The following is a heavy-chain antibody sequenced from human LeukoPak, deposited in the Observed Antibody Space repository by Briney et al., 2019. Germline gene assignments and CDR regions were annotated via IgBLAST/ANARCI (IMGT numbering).Heavy chain of an antibody. CDR1: GGTFSSYA. CDR2: IIPIFGTA. D-gene: IGHD1-26*01. Sequence: RRASVKVSCKASGGTFSSYAISWVRQAPGQGLEWMGGIIPIFGTANYAQKFQGRVTITADESTSTAYMELSSLRSEDTAVYYCARKVGATGDAFDIWAKGQWSPSLQ. V-gene: IGHV1-69*13. CDR3: ARKVGATGDAFDI. J-gene: IGHJ3*02.